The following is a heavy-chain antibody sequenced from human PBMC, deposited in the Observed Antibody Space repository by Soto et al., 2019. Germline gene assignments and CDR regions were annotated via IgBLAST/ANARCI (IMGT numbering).Heavy chain of an antibody. D-gene: IGHD6-19*01. V-gene: IGHV4-30-2*01. Sequence: QLQLQVYGSGLVKPSQTLSLTCAVSGGSISSGGYSWSWIRQPPGKGLEWIGYIYHSGSTYYNPSLKSRVTISVDRSKNQFSLKLSSVTAADTAVYYCASAGGLGAVAADYWGQGTLVTVSS. J-gene: IGHJ4*02. CDR1: GGSISSGGYS. CDR3: ASAGGLGAVAADY. CDR2: IYHSGST.